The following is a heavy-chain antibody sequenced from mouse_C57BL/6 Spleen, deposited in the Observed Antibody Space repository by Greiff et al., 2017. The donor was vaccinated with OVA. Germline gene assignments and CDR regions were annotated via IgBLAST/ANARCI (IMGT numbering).Heavy chain of an antibody. CDR2: FHPYNDDT. CDR1: GYTFTTYP. D-gene: IGHD2-4*01. CDR3: ARRGYDYDGGFAY. V-gene: IGHV1-47*01. J-gene: IGHJ3*01. Sequence: QVHVKQSGAELVKPGASVKMSCKASGYTFTTYPIEWMKQNHGKSLEWIGNFHPYNDDTKYNEKFKGKATLTVEKSSSPVYLELSRLPSDDSAVYYCARRGYDYDGGFAYWGQGTLVTVSA.